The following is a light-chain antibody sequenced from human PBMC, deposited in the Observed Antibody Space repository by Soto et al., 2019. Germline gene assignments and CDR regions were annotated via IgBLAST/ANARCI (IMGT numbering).Light chain of an antibody. Sequence: QSALTQPASVSGSPGQSIPISCTGTSSDVGSYNLVSWYQQHPGKAPKLMIYEVSKRPSGVSNRFSGSKSGNTASLTISGLQAEDEADYYCCSYAGSREVFGTGTKLTVL. CDR1: SSDVGSYNL. CDR3: CSYAGSREV. J-gene: IGLJ1*01. CDR2: EVS. V-gene: IGLV2-23*02.